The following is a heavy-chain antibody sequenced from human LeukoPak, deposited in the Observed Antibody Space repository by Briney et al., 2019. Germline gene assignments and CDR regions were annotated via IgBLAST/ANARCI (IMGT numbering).Heavy chain of an antibody. CDR3: ARTSAGSLAGYYFDF. CDR2: IYHSGST. V-gene: IGHV4-59*01. D-gene: IGHD3-10*01. Sequence: SETLSLTCTVSGGXISSYYWSWIRQPPGKGLEWIGYIYHSGSTNYNPSLKSRVTISVDTSKNQFSLKLNSVTAADTAVYYCARTSAGSLAGYYFDFWGQGTLVTVSS. J-gene: IGHJ4*02. CDR1: GGXISSYY.